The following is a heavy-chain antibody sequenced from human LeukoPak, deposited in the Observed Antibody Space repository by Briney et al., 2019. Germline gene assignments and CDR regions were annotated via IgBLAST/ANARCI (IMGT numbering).Heavy chain of an antibody. J-gene: IGHJ4*02. D-gene: IGHD6-19*01. CDR3: ARALDSLYSSGWPSAGY. V-gene: IGHV3-48*04. CDR2: ISSSGRTI. Sequence: GGSLRLSCEASGFTFSTFAMIWVRQAPGKGLEWVSYISSSGRTIYYADSVKGRFTISRDNAKNSLYPQMNSLRAEDTAVYYCARALDSLYSSGWPSAGYWGQGTLVTVSS. CDR1: GFTFSTFA.